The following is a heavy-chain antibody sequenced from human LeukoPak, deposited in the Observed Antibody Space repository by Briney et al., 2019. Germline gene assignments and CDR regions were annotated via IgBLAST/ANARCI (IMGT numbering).Heavy chain of an antibody. CDR3: ASYCSSTSCYKNSRYFDY. CDR2: ISYDERNK. CDR1: GFTFSSYA. D-gene: IGHD2-2*02. Sequence: GGSLRLSCAASGFTFSSYAMSWVRKAPGKGLEWVAVISYDERNKFYADSVKGRFTISRDISKNTLYLQMNSLRAEDTAVYYCASYCSSTSCYKNSRYFDYWGQGTLVTVSS. V-gene: IGHV3-30*04. J-gene: IGHJ4*02.